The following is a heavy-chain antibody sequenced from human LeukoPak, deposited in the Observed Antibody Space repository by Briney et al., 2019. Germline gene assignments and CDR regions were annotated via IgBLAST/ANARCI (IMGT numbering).Heavy chain of an antibody. CDR3: ARESIVVVPTTMDDASDI. Sequence: GGSLRLSCAGSGFTFSSYSMNWVRQAPGKGLEWVSSISSSGSYTYYAVSVKGRFTISRDNAKNALYLQMHSLRVEDTAVYYCARESIVVVPTTMDDASDIWGQGTMVTVSS. CDR1: GFTFSSYS. D-gene: IGHD2-2*01. V-gene: IGHV3-21*01. J-gene: IGHJ3*02. CDR2: ISSSGSYT.